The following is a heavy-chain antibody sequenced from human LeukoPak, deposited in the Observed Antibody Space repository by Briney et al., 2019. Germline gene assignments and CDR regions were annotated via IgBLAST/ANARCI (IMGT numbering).Heavy chain of an antibody. D-gene: IGHD1-1*01. CDR1: GYTFTGYY. Sequence: ASVKVSCKASGYTFTGYYMHWVRQAPGQGLEWMGRINPNSGGTNYAQKFQGRVTMTRDTSISTAYMELIRLRSDDTAVYYCARGSRSHGVLDYWGQGTLVTVSS. V-gene: IGHV1-2*06. CDR2: INPNSGGT. CDR3: ARGSRSHGVLDY. J-gene: IGHJ4*02.